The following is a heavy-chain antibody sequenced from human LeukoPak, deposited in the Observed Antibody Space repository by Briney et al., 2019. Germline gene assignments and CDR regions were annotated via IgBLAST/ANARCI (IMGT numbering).Heavy chain of an antibody. D-gene: IGHD5-18*01. Sequence: SETVSLTCSVSGDSISTYHWNWIRKSPRKGLEWIGYMQSTGNSKYNPSLRSRVTIFVDTSKSQVALILSSVTAADTAVYYCARDKQHSYGRYFDHWGQGALVTVSS. CDR1: GDSISTYH. V-gene: IGHV4-59*01. CDR2: MQSTGNS. J-gene: IGHJ4*02. CDR3: ARDKQHSYGRYFDH.